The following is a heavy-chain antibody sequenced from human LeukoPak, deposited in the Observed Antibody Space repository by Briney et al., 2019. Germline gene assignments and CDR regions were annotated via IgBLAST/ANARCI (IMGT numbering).Heavy chain of an antibody. CDR3: ARYSGTGYGMYYFDY. Sequence: SQTPSLTCTVSGVSISSGSYFWSWIRQPAGKGLEWIGRMDISGSTNYNPSLQSRVTLSLDTSKNQFSLKLSSVTAADTAVYYCARYSGTGYGMYYFDYWGQGTLVTVSS. V-gene: IGHV4-61*02. J-gene: IGHJ4*02. CDR1: GVSISSGSYF. CDR2: MDISGST. D-gene: IGHD1-1*01.